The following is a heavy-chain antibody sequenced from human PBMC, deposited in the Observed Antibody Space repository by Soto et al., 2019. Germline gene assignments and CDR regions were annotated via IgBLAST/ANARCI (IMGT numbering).Heavy chain of an antibody. V-gene: IGHV4-31*03. CDR3: AREYRTVYYYYGMDV. J-gene: IGHJ6*02. CDR2: IYYSGST. CDR1: GGSISSGGYY. Sequence: LSLTCTVSGGSISSGGYYWSWIRQHPGKGLEWIGYIYYSGSTYYNPSLKSRVTISVDTSKNQFSLKLSSVTAADTAVYYCAREYRTVYYYYGMDVWGQGTTVTVSS. D-gene: IGHD1-26*01.